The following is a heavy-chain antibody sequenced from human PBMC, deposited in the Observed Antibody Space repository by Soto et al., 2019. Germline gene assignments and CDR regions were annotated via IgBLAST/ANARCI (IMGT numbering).Heavy chain of an antibody. V-gene: IGHV4-59*01. D-gene: IGHD6-13*01. Sequence: QVQLQESGPGLVKPSETLSLTCTVSGGSISSYYWSWIRQPPGKGLEWIGYIYYSGSTNYNPSLKSRVTISVDXSXNHXSLKLSSVTAADTAVYYCARAPATLYSSRWYYFDYWGQGTLVTVSS. CDR3: ARAPATLYSSRWYYFDY. J-gene: IGHJ4*02. CDR1: GGSISSYY. CDR2: IYYSGST.